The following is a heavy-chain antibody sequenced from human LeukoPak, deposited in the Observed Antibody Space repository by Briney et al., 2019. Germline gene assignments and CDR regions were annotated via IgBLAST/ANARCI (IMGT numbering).Heavy chain of an antibody. D-gene: IGHD3-10*01. CDR2: IIPIFGTA. Sequence: SVKVSCKASEYTFTDYYIHWVRQAPGQGLEWMGGIIPIFGTANYAQKFQGRVTITADESTSTAYMELSSLRSEDTAVYYCAGGASMVRGVMYAFDIWGQGTMVTVSS. V-gene: IGHV1-69*13. J-gene: IGHJ3*02. CDR1: EYTFTDYY. CDR3: AGGASMVRGVMYAFDI.